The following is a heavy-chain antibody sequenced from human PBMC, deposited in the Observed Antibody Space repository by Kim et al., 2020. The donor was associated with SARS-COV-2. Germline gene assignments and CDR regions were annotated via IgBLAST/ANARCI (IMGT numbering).Heavy chain of an antibody. CDR2: INPSGGST. D-gene: IGHD2-15*01. CDR1: GYTFTSYY. Sequence: ASVKVSCKASGYTFTSYYMHWVRQAPGQGLEWMGIINPSGGSTSYAQKFQGRITMTRDTSTSTVYMELSSLRSEDTAVYDCARAYCSGGSCYYFYYWGQGTLVTLSP. J-gene: IGHJ4*02. V-gene: IGHV1-46*01. CDR3: ARAYCSGGSCYYFYY.